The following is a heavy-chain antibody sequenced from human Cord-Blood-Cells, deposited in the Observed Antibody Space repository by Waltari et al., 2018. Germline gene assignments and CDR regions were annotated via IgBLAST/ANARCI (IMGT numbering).Heavy chain of an antibody. J-gene: IGHJ6*02. CDR3: ARVRVVGSGYYYYYYGMDV. V-gene: IGHV4-34*01. CDR2: INHSGST. CDR1: GGSFSGYY. Sequence: QVQLQQWGAGLLKPSETLSLTCAVYGGSFSGYYWSWIRQTPGKGLEWIGEINHSGSTNYNPSLKSRVTISVDTSKNQFSLKLSSVTAADTAVYYCARVRVVGSGYYYYYYGMDVWGQGTTVTVSS. D-gene: IGHD3-22*01.